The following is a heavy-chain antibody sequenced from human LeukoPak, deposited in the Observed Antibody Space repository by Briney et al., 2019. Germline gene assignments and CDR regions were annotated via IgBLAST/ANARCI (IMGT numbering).Heavy chain of an antibody. Sequence: PGGSLRLSCAASGFTVSSNYMSWVRQAPGKGLEWVSAISGSGGSTYYADSVKGRFTISRDNSKNTLYLQMNSLRAEDTAVYYCAKGNLGYSIMITFGGVIDYWGQGTLVTVSS. CDR1: GFTVSSNY. D-gene: IGHD3-16*01. J-gene: IGHJ4*02. V-gene: IGHV3-23*01. CDR3: AKGNLGYSIMITFGGVIDY. CDR2: ISGSGGST.